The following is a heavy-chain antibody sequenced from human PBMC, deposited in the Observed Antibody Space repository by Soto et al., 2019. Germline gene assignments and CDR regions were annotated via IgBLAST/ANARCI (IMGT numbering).Heavy chain of an antibody. V-gene: IGHV3-30*03. CDR1: GFTFSRCG. D-gene: IGHD3-16*01. CDR3: ARVRVAQFIRFAFNI. Sequence: QVQLVESGGGVVQPGRSLRVSCAASGFTFSRCGIHGVRQAPGKGLEWVAVISYAGSNEYYADSVKGRFTISRDNSKNTMYLQMNNLRGEDTAVYYCARVRVAQFIRFAFNIWGQGTMVTVSS. J-gene: IGHJ3*02. CDR2: ISYAGSNE.